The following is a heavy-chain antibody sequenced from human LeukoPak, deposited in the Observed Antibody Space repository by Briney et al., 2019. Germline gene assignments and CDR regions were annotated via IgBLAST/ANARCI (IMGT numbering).Heavy chain of an antibody. Sequence: GGSLRLSCAASGFTFSSYSMNWVRQAPGKGLEWVSSISSSSSYIYYADSVKGRFTISRDNSKNTVFLQMNSLRAEDTAVYYCTTSRSTGSYGYYFDYWGQGTLVTVSS. J-gene: IGHJ4*02. CDR1: GFTFSSYS. CDR3: TTSRSTGSYGYYFDY. V-gene: IGHV3-21*01. D-gene: IGHD3-10*01. CDR2: ISSSSSYI.